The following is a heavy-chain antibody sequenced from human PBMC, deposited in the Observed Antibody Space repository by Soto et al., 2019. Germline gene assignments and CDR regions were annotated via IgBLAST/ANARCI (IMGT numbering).Heavy chain of an antibody. J-gene: IGHJ5*02. CDR1: GGSFSGYY. CDR3: ARGGLSPRDLRFDP. D-gene: IGHD3-3*01. CDR2: INHSGST. Sequence: QVQLQQWGAGLLKPSETLSLTCAVYGGSFSGYYWSWIRQPPGKGLEWIGEINHSGSTNYNPSLKSRVTISVDTSKNQFSLKLSSVTAADTAVYYCARGGLSPRDLRFDPWGQGTLVTVSS. V-gene: IGHV4-34*01.